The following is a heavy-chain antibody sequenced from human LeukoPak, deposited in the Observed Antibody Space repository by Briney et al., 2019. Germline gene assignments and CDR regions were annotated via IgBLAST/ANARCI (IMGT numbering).Heavy chain of an antibody. V-gene: IGHV1-69*04. CDR1: GGTFSSYT. Sequence: SVKVSCKASGGTFSSYTISWVRQAPGQGLEWMGRIIPILGIANYAQKFQGRVTITADKSTSTAYMELSSLRSEDTAVYYCARDLQQLRDMNWFDPWGQGTLVTVSS. CDR3: ARDLQQLRDMNWFDP. CDR2: IIPILGIA. D-gene: IGHD6-13*01. J-gene: IGHJ5*02.